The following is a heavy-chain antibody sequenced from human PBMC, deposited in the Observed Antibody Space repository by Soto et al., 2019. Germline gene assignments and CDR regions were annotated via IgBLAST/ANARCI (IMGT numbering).Heavy chain of an antibody. CDR2: ISSNGGST. CDR1: GFTFSSYA. J-gene: IGHJ4*02. CDR3: ASGRWSVDY. D-gene: IGHD2-15*01. V-gene: IGHV3-64*01. Sequence: EVQLVESGGGLVQPGGSLRLSCAASGFTFSSYAMQWVRQAPGKGLEYVSAISSNGGSTYYANSVKGRFTISRDNSKNTLYLQMGSLRAEDMAVYYCASGRWSVDYWGQGTLVTVSS.